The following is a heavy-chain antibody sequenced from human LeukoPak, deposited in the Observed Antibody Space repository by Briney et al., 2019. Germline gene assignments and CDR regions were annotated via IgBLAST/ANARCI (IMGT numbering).Heavy chain of an antibody. V-gene: IGHV1-2*02. J-gene: IGHJ4*02. D-gene: IGHD2-8*02. CDR1: GYTFTGHY. CDR2: INPNTGGT. CDR3: ARGEGPMAVFELFFDY. Sequence: ASVKVSCKTSGYTFTGHYIHWVRQAPGQGLELIGFINPNTGGTHSKQKFQGSVSLTRDRSTTTAYLELSRLTSDDTAIYYCARGEGPMAVFELFFDYWGQGTLVTVSS.